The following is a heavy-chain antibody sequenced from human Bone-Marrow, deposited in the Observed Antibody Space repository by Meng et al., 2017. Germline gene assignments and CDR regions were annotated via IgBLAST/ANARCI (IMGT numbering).Heavy chain of an antibody. V-gene: IGHV4-34*01. D-gene: IGHD4-11*01. J-gene: IGHJ4*02. CDR1: GGSVSDYY. Sequence: QVQLEQWGAGLLKPSETLSRSCVFAGGSVSDYYWIWIRQPPGKGLEWIGEINHSGSTNYNPSLESRATISVDTSQNNLSLKLSSVTAADSAVYYCARGPTTMAHDFDYWGQGTLVTVSS. CDR2: INHSGST. CDR3: ARGPTTMAHDFDY.